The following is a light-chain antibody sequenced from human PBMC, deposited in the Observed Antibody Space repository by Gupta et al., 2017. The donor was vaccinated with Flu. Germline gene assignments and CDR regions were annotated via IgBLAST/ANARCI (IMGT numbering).Light chain of an antibody. J-gene: IGKJ2*01. CDR1: QSVGTY. V-gene: IGKV3-11*01. CDR2: DAS. CDR3: QKRSNWPPYT. Sequence: VLTQSPATLSLSPGQRATHSCRASQSVGTYLAWYQQKPGKTPRLLIYDASNRATDIPARFSGSGSGTDFTLTISSLEPEDFAVYYCQKRSNWPPYTFGQGTRLEI.